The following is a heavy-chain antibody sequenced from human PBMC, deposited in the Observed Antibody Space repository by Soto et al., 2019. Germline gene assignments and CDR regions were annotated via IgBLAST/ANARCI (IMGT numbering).Heavy chain of an antibody. CDR1: GYNFTSYG. CDR3: AIDIFWAGFGESNWLDP. V-gene: IGHV1-18*01. J-gene: IGHJ5*02. D-gene: IGHD3-10*01. Sequence: QVQLVQSGAEVKRPGASVKVSCKASGYNFTSYGISWVRQAPGQGLEWMGCITVYNGNTHYAQKFQGRVTMTPDTSTSTADISLRSLGSDDRAVYYWAIDIFWAGFGESNWLDPWGQGTLVTVSS. CDR2: ITVYNGNT.